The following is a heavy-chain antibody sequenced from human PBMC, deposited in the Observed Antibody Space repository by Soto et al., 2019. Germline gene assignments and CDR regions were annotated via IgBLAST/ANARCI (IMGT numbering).Heavy chain of an antibody. CDR1: GFTFSSYA. Sequence: GGSLRLSCAASGFTFSSYAMSWVRQAPGKGLEWVSAISGSGGSTYYADSVKGRFTISRDNSKNTLYLQMNSLRAEDTAVYYCAKSYDSSGYYYVEAFDIWGQGTMVTVS. CDR2: ISGSGGST. V-gene: IGHV3-23*01. J-gene: IGHJ3*02. D-gene: IGHD3-22*01. CDR3: AKSYDSSGYYYVEAFDI.